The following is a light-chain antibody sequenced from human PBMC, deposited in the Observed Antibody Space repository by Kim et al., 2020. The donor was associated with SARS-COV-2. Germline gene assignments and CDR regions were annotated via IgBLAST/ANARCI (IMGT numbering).Light chain of an antibody. J-gene: IGKJ4*01. CDR1: QTVGSRY. CDR2: GAS. CDR3: QQYGNSPLT. Sequence: DIVLTQSPGTLSLSPGERATLSCRASQTVGSRYLAWYQQKPGQTPRLLIYGASSRATGIPDRFSGSGSGTDFTLTISRLEPEDFAVYYCQQYGNSPLTFGGGTKLEIK. V-gene: IGKV3-20*01.